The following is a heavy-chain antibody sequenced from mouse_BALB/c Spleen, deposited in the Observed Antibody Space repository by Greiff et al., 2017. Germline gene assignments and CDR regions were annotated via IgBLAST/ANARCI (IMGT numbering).Heavy chain of an antibody. CDR3: AKKGDGYDDAMDY. V-gene: IGHV1S34*01. J-gene: IGHJ4*01. D-gene: IGHD2-2*01. CDR2: ISCYNGAT. CDR1: GYSFTGYY. Sequence: LVKTGASVKISCKASGYSFTGYYMHWVKQSHGKSLEWIGYISCYNGATSYNQKFKGKATFTVDTSSSTAYMQFNSLTSEDSAVYYCAKKGDGYDDAMDYWGQGTSVTVSS.